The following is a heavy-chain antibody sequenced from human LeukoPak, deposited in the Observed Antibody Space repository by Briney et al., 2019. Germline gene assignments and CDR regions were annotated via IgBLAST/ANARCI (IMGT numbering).Heavy chain of an antibody. CDR2: ISYDGSNK. CDR1: ESTSSSFA. CDR3: AKDSSSTY. V-gene: IGHV3-30*18. J-gene: IGHJ4*02. D-gene: IGHD6-13*01. Sequence: GGPLRPSGEAPESTSSSFASNRVRKAPGKGLEWVAVISYDGSNKYYADSVKGRFTISRDNSENTLYLQMNSLRAEDTAVYYCAKDSSSTYWGQGTLVTVSS.